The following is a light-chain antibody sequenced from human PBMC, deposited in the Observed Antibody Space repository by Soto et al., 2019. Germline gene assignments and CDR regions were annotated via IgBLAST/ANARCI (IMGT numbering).Light chain of an antibody. CDR1: SSDVGGHKY. J-gene: IGLJ2*01. V-gene: IGLV2-14*01. Sequence: QSALTQPASVSGSSGQSITISCTGTSSDVGGHKYVSWYQQHPDKAPKVLIFEVSNRPSGISNRFSGSKSGNTASLTISGLQAEDEAYYYCSSYTSSTTSVVFGGGTKLTVL. CDR3: SSYTSSTTSVV. CDR2: EVS.